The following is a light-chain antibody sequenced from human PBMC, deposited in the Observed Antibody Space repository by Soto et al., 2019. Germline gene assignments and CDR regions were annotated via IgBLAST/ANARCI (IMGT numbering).Light chain of an antibody. CDR2: GNS. J-gene: IGLJ2*01. CDR1: SSNIGAGYD. V-gene: IGLV1-40*01. Sequence: QAVLTQPPSVSGAPGQRVTISCTGGSSNIGAGYDVHWYQQLPGTAPKLLIYGNSNRPSGVPDRFSGSKSGTSASLAITGLQAEDEADYYCQSSDSSHVVFGGGTQLTVL. CDR3: QSSDSSHVV.